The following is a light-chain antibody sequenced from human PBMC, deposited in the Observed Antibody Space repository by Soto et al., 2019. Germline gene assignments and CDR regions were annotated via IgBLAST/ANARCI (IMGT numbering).Light chain of an antibody. J-gene: IGKJ1*01. Sequence: EIVFTQSPGTLSLSPGERATLSCWASQSGFSTYLAWFQQKPGQAPRLLIYGASIRATGVPDRFSGSGSGTDFTLTISRLEPEDFAMYFRHQYGNPPWTLGQGTRVEVK. CDR3: HQYGNPPWT. CDR1: QSGFSTY. CDR2: GAS. V-gene: IGKV3-20*01.